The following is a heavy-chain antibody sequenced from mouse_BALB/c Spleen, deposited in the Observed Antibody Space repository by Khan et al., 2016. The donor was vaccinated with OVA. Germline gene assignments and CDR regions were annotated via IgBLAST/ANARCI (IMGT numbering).Heavy chain of an antibody. CDR2: IDPSYGGT. CDR3: ARVGYDGYYDY. CDR1: GYSFTDYN. D-gene: IGHD2-3*01. V-gene: IGHV1-39*01. Sequence: VQLQQSGPELEKPGASVKISCKASGYSFTDYNMNWVRQSNGKSLDWIGNIDPSYGGTSYSQKFKGKATLTVDKSSSTAYMQLKSLTSEDSAVYYCARVGYDGYYDYWGQGTTLTVSS. J-gene: IGHJ2*01.